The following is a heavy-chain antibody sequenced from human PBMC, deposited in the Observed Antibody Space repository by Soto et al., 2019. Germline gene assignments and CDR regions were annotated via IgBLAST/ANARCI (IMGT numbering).Heavy chain of an antibody. D-gene: IGHD2-15*01. Sequence: NPSETLSLTCAVSGGSISSGGYSWSWIRQPPGKGLEWIGYIYHSGSTYYNPSLKSRVTISVDRSKNQFSLKLSSVTAEDTAVYYRATEYSYWGQGTMVTVSS. CDR3: ATEYSY. CDR2: IYHSGST. V-gene: IGHV4-30-2*01. CDR1: GGSISSGGYS. J-gene: IGHJ4*03.